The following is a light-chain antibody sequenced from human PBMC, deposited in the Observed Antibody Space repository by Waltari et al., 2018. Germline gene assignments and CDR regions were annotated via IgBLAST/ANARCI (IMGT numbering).Light chain of an antibody. Sequence: SGRASRSFGRALAWDQQKPGQAPRLLIYDASSRTTGIPDRFRGSGSGTDFSLTISRVEPEDFAVYYCQMYVRLPVTFGQGTKVEVK. V-gene: IGKV3-20*01. CDR3: QMYVRLPVT. CDR2: DAS. CDR1: RSFGRA. J-gene: IGKJ1*01.